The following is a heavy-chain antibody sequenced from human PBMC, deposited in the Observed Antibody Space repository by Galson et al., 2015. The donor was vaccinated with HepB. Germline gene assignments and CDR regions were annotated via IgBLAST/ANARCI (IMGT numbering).Heavy chain of an antibody. CDR1: GSSLTDFS. CDR3: AGDLITDYYDISGPVYYFDF. J-gene: IGHJ4*02. CDR2: FDPKQGET. D-gene: IGHD3-22*01. V-gene: IGHV1-24*01. Sequence: SVKVSCKVSGSSLTDFSMHWVRQAPGKGLEWLGGFDPKQGETIYAQDFQGRVTMTEDTSTDTAYVDLSSLKSDDTAVYFCAGDLITDYYDISGPVYYFDFWGQGALVTVSS.